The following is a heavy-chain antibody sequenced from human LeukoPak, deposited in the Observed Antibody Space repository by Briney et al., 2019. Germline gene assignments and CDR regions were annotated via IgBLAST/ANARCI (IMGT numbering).Heavy chain of an antibody. D-gene: IGHD3-10*02. CDR1: GYMFTDFH. CDR2: ISPKYGGT. CDR3: ARENWYVVN. J-gene: IGHJ4*02. V-gene: IGHV1-2*02. Sequence: GASVKVSCKASGYMFTDFHLHWVRQAPGQGLEWMGWISPKYGGTYYAQKFQGRVTLTRDTSISTAYLELNSLTSDDTAVSYCARENWYVVNRGQGTLVTVSS.